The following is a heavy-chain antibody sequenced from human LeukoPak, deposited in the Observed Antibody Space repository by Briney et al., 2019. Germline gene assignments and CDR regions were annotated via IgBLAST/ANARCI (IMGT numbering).Heavy chain of an antibody. CDR2: INPNSGGT. CDR1: GYTFTGNY. Sequence: ASVKVSCKASGYTFTGNYMHWVRQAPGQGLEWMGWINPNSGGTNYAQKFQGRVTMTRDTSISTAYMELSRPRSDDTAVYYCARVLSDDWFDPWGQGTLVTVSS. J-gene: IGHJ5*02. CDR3: ARVLSDDWFDP. V-gene: IGHV1-2*02. D-gene: IGHD3-16*02.